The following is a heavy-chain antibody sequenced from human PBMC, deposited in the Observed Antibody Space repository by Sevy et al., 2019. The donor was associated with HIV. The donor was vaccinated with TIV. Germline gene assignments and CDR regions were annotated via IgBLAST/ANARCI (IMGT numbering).Heavy chain of an antibody. Sequence: GGFLRLSCAASGFTVSSNNMSWVRQAPGKGLEWVSVIYSGDSISYADSVKGRFTISRDNSKNTLYLQMNSLRAEDTAVYYCTVVAEGYWGQGTLVTVSS. D-gene: IGHD6-13*01. CDR2: IYSGDSI. J-gene: IGHJ4*02. V-gene: IGHV3-53*01. CDR3: TVVAEGY. CDR1: GFTVSSNN.